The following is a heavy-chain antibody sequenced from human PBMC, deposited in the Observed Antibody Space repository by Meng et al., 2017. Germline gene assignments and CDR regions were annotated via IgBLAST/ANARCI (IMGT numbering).Heavy chain of an antibody. Sequence: ASVKVSCKASGYTFTGYYMHWVRQAPGQGLEWMGRINPNSGGTNYAQKFQGRVTMTRDTSISTAYMQLSRLRSDDTAVYYCARADGSGSLWLFDYWGQGTLVTVSS. CDR2: INPNSGGT. CDR3: ARADGSGSLWLFDY. V-gene: IGHV1-2*06. D-gene: IGHD3-10*01. J-gene: IGHJ4*02. CDR1: GYTFTGYY.